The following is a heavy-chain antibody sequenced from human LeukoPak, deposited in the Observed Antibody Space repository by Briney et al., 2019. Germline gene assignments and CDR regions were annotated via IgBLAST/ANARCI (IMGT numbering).Heavy chain of an antibody. Sequence: SETLSLTCTVSGGSISSYYWSWIRQPPGKGLEWIGYIYYSGTTNYNPSLKSRVTISVDTSKNQFSLKLSSVTAADTAVYYCARVGSIAARRSGYFDYWGQGTLVTVSS. V-gene: IGHV4-59*12. D-gene: IGHD6-6*01. CDR3: ARVGSIAARRSGYFDY. CDR2: IYYSGTT. CDR1: GGSISSYY. J-gene: IGHJ4*02.